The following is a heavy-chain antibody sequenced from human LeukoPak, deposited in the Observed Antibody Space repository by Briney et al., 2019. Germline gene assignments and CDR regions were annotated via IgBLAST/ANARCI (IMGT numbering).Heavy chain of an antibody. V-gene: IGHV3-11*01. CDR2: ISSSSSTI. J-gene: IGHJ6*02. Sequence: GGSLRLACAASGFTFSDYYMSWIRQAPGKGLEWVSYISSSSSTIYYADSVKGRFTISRDNAKNSLYLQMNSLRAEDTAVYYCASLRYCSGGSCPPSYYYYGMDVWGQGTTVTVSS. CDR3: ASLRYCSGGSCPPSYYYYGMDV. CDR1: GFTFSDYY. D-gene: IGHD2-15*01.